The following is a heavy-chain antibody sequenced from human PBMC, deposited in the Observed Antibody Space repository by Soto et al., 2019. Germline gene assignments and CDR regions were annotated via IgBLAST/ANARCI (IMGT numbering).Heavy chain of an antibody. J-gene: IGHJ4*02. V-gene: IGHV3-23*03. Sequence: EVQLLESGGDLVQPGGSLRLSCVASGFSFSDYSMSWVRQAPGKGLEWVSFIDLSGTTTYYRDSVKGRFTISKARSRNTGYLRMNSLRVEDAGICYCAEDRVPDGIYSFDYWGQGVLVTVSS. CDR1: GFSFSDYS. D-gene: IGHD2-15*01. CDR3: AEDRVPDGIYSFDY. CDR2: IDLSGTTT.